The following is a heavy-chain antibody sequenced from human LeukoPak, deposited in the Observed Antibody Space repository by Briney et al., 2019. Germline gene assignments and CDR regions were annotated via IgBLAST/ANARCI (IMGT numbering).Heavy chain of an antibody. CDR1: GFTFSSYS. Sequence: GGSLRLSCAASGFTFSSYSMHWVRQAPGKGLEWVAVISYDGSNKYYADSVKGRFTISRDNSRNTLYLQMNSLRAEDTAVYYCARPRSSYYYGSGSYYNYWGQGTLVTVSS. J-gene: IGHJ4*02. V-gene: IGHV3-30*04. D-gene: IGHD3-10*01. CDR3: ARPRSSYYYGSGSYYNY. CDR2: ISYDGSNK.